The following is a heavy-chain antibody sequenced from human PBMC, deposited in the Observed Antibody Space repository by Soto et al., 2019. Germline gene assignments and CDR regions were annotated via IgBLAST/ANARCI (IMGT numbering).Heavy chain of an antibody. CDR3: AKDFGSVAGTLDY. Sequence: GGSLRLSCAASGFTFDDYTTHWVRQAPGKGLEWVSLISWDGGSTYYADSVKGRFTISRDNSKNSLYLQMNSLRTEDTALYYCAKDFGSVAGTLDYWGQGTLVTVSS. J-gene: IGHJ4*02. V-gene: IGHV3-43*01. D-gene: IGHD6-19*01. CDR2: ISWDGGST. CDR1: GFTFDDYT.